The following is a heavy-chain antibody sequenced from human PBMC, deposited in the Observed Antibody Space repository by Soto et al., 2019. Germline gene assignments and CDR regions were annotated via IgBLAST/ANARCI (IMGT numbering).Heavy chain of an antibody. V-gene: IGHV3-9*01. CDR1: GFTFDDYA. J-gene: IGHJ6*02. CDR2: ISWNSGSI. CDR3: AKDIDQGGSSPIYYYYYGMDV. Sequence: EVQLVESGGGLVQPGRSLRLSCAASGFTFDDYAMHWVRQAPGKGLEWVSGISWNSGSIGYADSVKGRFTNSRDNAKNSLYLQMNSLRAEDTALYYCAKDIDQGGSSPIYYYYYGMDVWGQGTTVTVSS. D-gene: IGHD6-6*01.